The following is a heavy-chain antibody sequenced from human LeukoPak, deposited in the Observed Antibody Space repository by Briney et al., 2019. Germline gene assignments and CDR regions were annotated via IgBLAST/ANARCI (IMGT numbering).Heavy chain of an antibody. Sequence: SETLSLTCTVSGGSIISYYWNWIRQPAGKGLEWIGRIYPSGSTNYNPSLKSRVTISVDKSKNQFSLKLRSVTAADTAVYYCAREKYYYDKIGYNPLDYCGQGTLVTVSS. D-gene: IGHD3-22*01. CDR3: AREKYYYDKIGYNPLDY. J-gene: IGHJ4*01. V-gene: IGHV4-4*07. CDR1: GGSIISYY. CDR2: IYPSGST.